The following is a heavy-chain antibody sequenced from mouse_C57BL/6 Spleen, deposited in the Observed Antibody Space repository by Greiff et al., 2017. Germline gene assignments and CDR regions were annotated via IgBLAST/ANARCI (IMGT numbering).Heavy chain of an antibody. CDR1: GYAFSSSW. D-gene: IGHD6-1*01. Sequence: QVQLQQSGPELVKPGASVKISCKASGYAFSSSWMNWVKQRPGKGLEWIGRIYPGDGDTNYNGKFKGKATLTADTSSSTAYMQLSSLTSEDSAVYFCARPTSQSAFDYWGQGTTLTVSS. J-gene: IGHJ2*01. V-gene: IGHV1-82*01. CDR2: IYPGDGDT. CDR3: ARPTSQSAFDY.